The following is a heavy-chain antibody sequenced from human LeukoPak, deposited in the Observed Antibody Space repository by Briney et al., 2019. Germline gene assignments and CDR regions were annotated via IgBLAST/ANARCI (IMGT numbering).Heavy chain of an antibody. CDR1: GFTFSSYS. Sequence: GGSLRLSCAASGFTFSSYSMNWVRQAPGKGLEWVSYISSSSSTIYYADSVKGRFTISRDNAKNSLYLQMNSLRAEDTAVYYCARDGESGRFEDAFDIWGQGTMVTVSS. CDR2: ISSSSSTI. J-gene: IGHJ3*02. D-gene: IGHD6-19*01. CDR3: ARDGESGRFEDAFDI. V-gene: IGHV3-48*04.